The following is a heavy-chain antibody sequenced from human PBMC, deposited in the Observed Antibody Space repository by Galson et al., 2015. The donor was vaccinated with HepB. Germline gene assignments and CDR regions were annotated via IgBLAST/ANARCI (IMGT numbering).Heavy chain of an antibody. Sequence: SLRLSCAASGFTFSNAWMSWVRQAPGKGLEWVGRIKSKTDGGTTDYAAPVKGRFTISRDDSKNTLYLQMNSLKTEDTAVYYCTTTNWNDDDYYYGMDVWGQGTTVTVSS. CDR1: GFTFSNAW. J-gene: IGHJ6*02. D-gene: IGHD1-20*01. CDR3: TTTNWNDDDYYYGMDV. V-gene: IGHV3-15*01. CDR2: IKSKTDGGTT.